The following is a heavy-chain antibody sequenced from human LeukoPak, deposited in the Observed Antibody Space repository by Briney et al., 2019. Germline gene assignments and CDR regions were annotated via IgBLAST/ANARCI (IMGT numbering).Heavy chain of an antibody. CDR2: INTSGST. V-gene: IGHV4-61*02. J-gene: IGHJ5*02. CDR1: GGSISSGSYY. Sequence: TSETLSLTCTGSGGSISSGSYYWSWIRQPAGKGPEWIGRINTSGSTNYNPSLNSRVTISMDTSKNQFSLKLSSVTAADTAVYYCARYPVLNRGVNWFDPWGQGTLVTVSS. D-gene: IGHD4/OR15-4a*01. CDR3: ARYPVLNRGVNWFDP.